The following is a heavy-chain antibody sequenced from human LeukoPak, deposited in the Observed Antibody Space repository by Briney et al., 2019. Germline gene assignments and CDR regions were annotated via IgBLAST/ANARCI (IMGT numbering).Heavy chain of an antibody. CDR1: GFTFSDYW. J-gene: IGHJ4*02. D-gene: IGHD3-16*01. V-gene: IGHV3-7*01. CDR2: INQDASVS. CDR3: ARKVGDY. Sequence: GGSLRLSCAASGFTFSDYWMSWVRQAPGQGLEWVANINQDASVSHYIGSVKGRFTISRDNAKNSLFLQMNRLRAEDTALYYCARKVGDYWGQGTLVTVSS.